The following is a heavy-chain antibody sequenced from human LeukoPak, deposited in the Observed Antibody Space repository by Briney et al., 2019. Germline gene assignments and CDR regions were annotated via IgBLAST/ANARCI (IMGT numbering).Heavy chain of an antibody. J-gene: IGHJ3*02. CDR1: GVTLSTYA. V-gene: IGHV3-23*01. Sequence: GGSLRLSCAASGVTLSTYAMSWARQAPGKGLEWVSGISSSGSGDNTYYADSVKGRFTISRDNSKNTLYLQMSSLRAEDMAVYYCAKTLTTVTILDAFDIWGQGTMVTVSS. CDR2: ISSSGSGDNT. CDR3: AKTLTTVTILDAFDI. D-gene: IGHD4-17*01.